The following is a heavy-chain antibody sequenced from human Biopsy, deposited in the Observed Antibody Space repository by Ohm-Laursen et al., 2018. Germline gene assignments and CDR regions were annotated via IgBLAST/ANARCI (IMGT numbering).Heavy chain of an antibody. CDR2: INPTGGTT. CDR1: GYSFTKYY. J-gene: IGHJ6*02. D-gene: IGHD3-9*01. V-gene: IGHV1-46*01. Sequence: ATVKISCKASGYSFTKYYINWVRQAPGQGLEWMGIINPTGGTTSYAEKFQGRVTLTRGTSTGTVYLELNSLIYEDTALYYCARDETGSSVFGPYYYGMDVWGQGTTVTVSS. CDR3: ARDETGSSVFGPYYYGMDV.